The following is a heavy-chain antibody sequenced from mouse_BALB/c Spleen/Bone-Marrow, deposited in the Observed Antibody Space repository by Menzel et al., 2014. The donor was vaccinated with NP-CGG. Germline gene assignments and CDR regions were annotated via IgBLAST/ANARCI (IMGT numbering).Heavy chain of an antibody. Sequence: DVQLQESGGGLVEPGGSLKLSCAASGFTFSSYAMSWVRQTPEKRLEWVASIISGGSTYYPDSVKGRFTISRDNARNILYLQVSSLRSEDTAMYYCTRGGYYYFDSWGQGTTLTVSS. V-gene: IGHV5-6-5*01. D-gene: IGHD1-2*01. J-gene: IGHJ2*01. CDR2: IISGGST. CDR1: GFTFSSYA. CDR3: TRGGYYYFDS.